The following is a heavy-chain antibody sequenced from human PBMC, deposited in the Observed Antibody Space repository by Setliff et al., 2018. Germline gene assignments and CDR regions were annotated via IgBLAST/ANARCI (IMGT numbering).Heavy chain of an antibody. CDR2: VHFGGDT. CDR3: ARQPSSGAYYNPRPYYFDS. D-gene: IGHD3-10*01. CDR1: SGSINSYY. Sequence: PSETLSLTCTVSSGSINSYYWSWDRQSPGKGLEWIGFVHFGGDTNYNPSLKSRVTMSADTSNNQFSLNLRSVTAADTAVYFCARQPSSGAYYNPRPYYFDSWGQGTLVTVS. J-gene: IGHJ4*02. V-gene: IGHV4-59*01.